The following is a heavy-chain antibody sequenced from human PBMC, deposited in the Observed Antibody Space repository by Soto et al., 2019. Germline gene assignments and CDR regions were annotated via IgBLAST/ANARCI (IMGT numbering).Heavy chain of an antibody. CDR2: IYYSGST. J-gene: IGHJ4*02. D-gene: IGHD3-10*01. V-gene: IGHV4-30-4*01. CDR3: DRILMNYYRLDY. Sequence: SETLSLTFTVSGASINSGDYYWSWIRQPPGKGLEWIGHIYYSGSTYYNPSLKSRAGISVDSSKSQVSLKLTSVTAAATAVYFCDRILMNYYRLDYWGQGAMVTVSS. CDR1: GASINSGDYY.